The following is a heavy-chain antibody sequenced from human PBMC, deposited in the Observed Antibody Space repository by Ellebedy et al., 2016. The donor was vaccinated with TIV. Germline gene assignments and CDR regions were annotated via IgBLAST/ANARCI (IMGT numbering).Heavy chain of an antibody. CDR3: TRDKMVRGINTNYYYGMDV. CDR2: IYYSGST. Sequence: GSLRLXCTVSGGSVSSGSYYWSWIRQPPGKGLEWIGYIYYSGSTNYNPSLKSRVTISVDTSKNQFSLKLSSVTAADTAVYYCTRDKMVRGINTNYYYGMDVWGQGTTVTVSS. CDR1: GGSVSSGSYY. D-gene: IGHD3-10*01. V-gene: IGHV4-61*01. J-gene: IGHJ6*02.